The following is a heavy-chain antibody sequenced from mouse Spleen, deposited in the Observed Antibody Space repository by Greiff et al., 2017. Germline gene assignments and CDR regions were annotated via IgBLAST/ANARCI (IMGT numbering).Heavy chain of an antibody. J-gene: IGHJ4*01. V-gene: IGHV5-12-2*01. Sequence: EVQGVESGGGLVQPGGSLKLSCAASGFTFSSYTMSWVRQTPEKRLEWVAYISNGGGSTYYPDTVKGRFTISRDNAKNTLYLQMSSLKSEDTAMYYCARGGLRLRGYAMDYWGQGTSVTVSS. D-gene: IGHD1-2*01. CDR3: ARGGLRLRGYAMDY. CDR1: GFTFSSYT. CDR2: ISNGGGST.